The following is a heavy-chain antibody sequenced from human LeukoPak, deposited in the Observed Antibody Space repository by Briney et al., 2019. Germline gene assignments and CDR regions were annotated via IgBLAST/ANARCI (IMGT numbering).Heavy chain of an antibody. J-gene: IGHJ3*02. CDR1: GFTFTKYW. CDR2: INQDESVK. D-gene: IGHD6-13*01. Sequence: GGSLRLSCAASGFTFTKYWMSWVRQAPGKRLECVASINQDESVKRYVDSAKGRFTISRDNTQNSVYLEMNSLTAEDTALYYCARDLWAQQEGDGFDIWGQGTMVTVSS. CDR3: ARDLWAQQEGDGFDI. V-gene: IGHV3-7*03.